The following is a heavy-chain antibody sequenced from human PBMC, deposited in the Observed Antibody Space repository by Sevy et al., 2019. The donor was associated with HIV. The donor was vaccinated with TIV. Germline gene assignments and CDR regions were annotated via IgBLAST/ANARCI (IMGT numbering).Heavy chain of an antibody. CDR3: ARAVITNY. J-gene: IGHJ4*02. CDR1: GFTFSSFW. CDR2: IKQDGSEK. V-gene: IGHV3-7*01. Sequence: GGSLRLSCAASGFTFSSFWMTWVRQVPGKGLEWVANIKQDGSEKYYVDSVKGRFTISRDNAKNSLYLQMNSLRAEDTAMYYCARAVITNYWGQGTLVTVSS. D-gene: IGHD3-22*01.